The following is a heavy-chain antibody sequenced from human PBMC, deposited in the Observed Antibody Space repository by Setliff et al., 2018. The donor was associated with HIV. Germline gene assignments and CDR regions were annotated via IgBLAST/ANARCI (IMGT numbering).Heavy chain of an antibody. CDR2: IYPGDSDT. J-gene: IGHJ3*01. Sequence: GESLKISCKGSGYSFTNYWIGWVRQMPGRGLEWMGIIYPGDSDTRYSPSFQGQVTISADKSISTAYLQWTSLKASDTAMYYCARSEGSPLTGYSNDAFDLWGQGTMVTVSS. V-gene: IGHV5-51*01. CDR1: GYSFTNYW. CDR3: ARSEGSPLTGYSNDAFDL. D-gene: IGHD3-9*01.